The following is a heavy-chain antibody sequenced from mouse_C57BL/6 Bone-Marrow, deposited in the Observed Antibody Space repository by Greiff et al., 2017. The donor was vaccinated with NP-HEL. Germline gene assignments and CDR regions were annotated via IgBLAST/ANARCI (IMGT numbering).Heavy chain of an antibody. V-gene: IGHV1-54*01. CDR2: INPGSGGT. CDR3: AKEGTYYSNPHYYAMDY. Sequence: QVQLQQSGAELVRPGTSAKVSCKASGYAFTNYLIEWVKQRPGQGLEWIGVINPGSGGTNYNEKFKGKATLTADKSSSTAYMQLSSLTSEDSAVYFCAKEGTYYSNPHYYAMDYWGQGTSVTVSS. CDR1: GYAFTNYL. D-gene: IGHD2-5*01. J-gene: IGHJ4*01.